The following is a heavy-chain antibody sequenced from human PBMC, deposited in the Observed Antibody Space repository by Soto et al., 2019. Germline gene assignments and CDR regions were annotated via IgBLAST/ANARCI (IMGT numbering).Heavy chain of an antibody. V-gene: IGHV3-48*01. CDR2: ISTNNDAI. CDR1: GFSISDCS. Sequence: EVQLVESGGGLVQPGGSLRLSCAASGFSISDCSMNWVRRAPGKGLEWISYISTNNDAIYYADSVKGRFTISRDNAKNSLHLQMNSLRAEDTALHYCASVLGSRRSGSYPSYWGQGTLVTVSS. CDR3: ASVLGSRRSGSYPSY. J-gene: IGHJ4*02. D-gene: IGHD3-10*01.